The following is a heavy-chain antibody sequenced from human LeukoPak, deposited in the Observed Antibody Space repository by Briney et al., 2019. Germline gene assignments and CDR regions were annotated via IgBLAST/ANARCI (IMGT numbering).Heavy chain of an antibody. J-gene: IGHJ4*02. CDR3: AKWGDYDVLTGYYVSDF. V-gene: IGHV3-23*01. Sequence: GGSLRLSCAASGFILSNYAMYWVRQAPGQGLEWVSAISGRSGSTYYADSVKGRFTISRDSSKNTLYLQMNSPRADDTAVYYCAKWGDYDVLTGYYVSDFWGQGTLVTVSS. CDR1: GFILSNYA. CDR2: ISGRSGST. D-gene: IGHD3-9*01.